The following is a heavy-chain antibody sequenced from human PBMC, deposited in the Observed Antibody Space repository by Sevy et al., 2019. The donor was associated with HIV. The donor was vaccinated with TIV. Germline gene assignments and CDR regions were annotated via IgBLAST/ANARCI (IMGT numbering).Heavy chain of an antibody. CDR2: FSFGCGRI. D-gene: IGHD2-8*01. V-gene: IGHV3-23*01. CDR1: GFTFAKYS. J-gene: IGHJ4*02. Sequence: RGSLRLSCAASGFTFAKYSMSWVRQAPGKGLEWVSTFSFGCGRINYADSVKGRFTISRDDSKNTLFLQMNSLRAEDTATYFCAREGCTQPHDYWGQGTLVRVSS. CDR3: AREGCTQPHDY.